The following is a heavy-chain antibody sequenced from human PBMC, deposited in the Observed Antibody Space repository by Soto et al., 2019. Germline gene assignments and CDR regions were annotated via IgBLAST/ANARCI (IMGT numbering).Heavy chain of an antibody. D-gene: IGHD4-17*01. CDR3: ARESLGGDYPLDY. J-gene: IGHJ4*02. CDR1: GFTFSNYE. V-gene: IGHV3-48*03. CDR2: ISSSGSTI. Sequence: LRLSCAASGFTFSNYEMNWVRQAPGKGLEWVSYISSSGSTIYYADSVKGRFTISRDNAKSSLFLQVSSLRADDTAIYYCARESLGGDYPLDYWGQGTLVTVSS.